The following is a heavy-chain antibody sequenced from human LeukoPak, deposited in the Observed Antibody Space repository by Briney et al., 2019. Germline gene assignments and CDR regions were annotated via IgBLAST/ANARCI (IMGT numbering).Heavy chain of an antibody. D-gene: IGHD3-9*01. CDR2: IYTSGST. CDR1: GGSISSYY. Sequence: SETLSLTCTVSGGSISSYYWSWIRQPAGKGLEWIGRIYTSGSTNYNPSLKSRVTMSVDTSKNQFSLKLSSVTAADTAVYYCARGGPHYDILTGYYNWGQGTLVTVSS. V-gene: IGHV4-4*07. CDR3: ARGGPHYDILTGYYN. J-gene: IGHJ4*02.